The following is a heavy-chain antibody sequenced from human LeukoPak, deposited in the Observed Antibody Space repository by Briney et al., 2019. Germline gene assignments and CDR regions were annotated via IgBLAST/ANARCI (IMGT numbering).Heavy chain of an antibody. D-gene: IGHD3-22*01. Sequence: PSETLSLTCAVYGGSFSGYYWSWIRQPPGKGLEWIGEINHSGSTNYNPSLKSRVTISVDTSKNQFSLKLSSVTAADTAVYYCARRTSGYDCSGSLDYWGQGTLVTVSS. V-gene: IGHV4-34*01. CDR3: ARRTSGYDCSGSLDY. J-gene: IGHJ4*02. CDR2: INHSGST. CDR1: GGSFSGYY.